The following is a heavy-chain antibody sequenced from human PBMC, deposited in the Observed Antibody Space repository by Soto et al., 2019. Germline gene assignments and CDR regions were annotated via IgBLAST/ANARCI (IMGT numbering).Heavy chain of an antibody. CDR2: IYWDDDK. CDR3: AHRGVEATGWFDP. D-gene: IGHD3-16*01. J-gene: IGHJ5*02. V-gene: IGHV2-5*02. CDR1: GFSLSTSGVG. Sequence: QITLKESGPTLVKPTQTLTLTCTFSGFSLSTSGVGVGWIRQPPGKALEWLALIYWDDDKRYSPSLKSRLTTPTDTPKIQVVLTMTTTDPVDTPAYYCAHRGVEATGWFDPWGQGTLVTASS.